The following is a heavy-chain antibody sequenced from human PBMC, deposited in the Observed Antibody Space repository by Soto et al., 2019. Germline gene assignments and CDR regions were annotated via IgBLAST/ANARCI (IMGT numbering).Heavy chain of an antibody. J-gene: IGHJ3*01. V-gene: IGHV3-23*01. CDR1: GFGFSNYA. CDR3: ATDVSYDSSGHSSLNAFDV. Sequence: EVQLLESGGGLEQPGGSLRLSCVASGFGFSNYAMSWVRQAPGKGLEWVSTITGSGGSTYYPASVRGRFIISRDNSKNTLYLQIRSLRAEDTAVYYCATDVSYDSSGHSSLNAFDVWGQGTLVTVSS. D-gene: IGHD3-22*01. CDR2: ITGSGGST.